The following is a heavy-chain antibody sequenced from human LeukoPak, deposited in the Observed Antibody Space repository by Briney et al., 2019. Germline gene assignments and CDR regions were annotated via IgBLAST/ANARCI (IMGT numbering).Heavy chain of an antibody. D-gene: IGHD1-26*01. CDR2: INPNSGGT. J-gene: IGHJ4*02. V-gene: IGHV1-2*02. CDR1: GYIFTGYY. Sequence: AASVKLSCKASGYIFTGYYMHWVRQAPGQGLEWMGWINPNSGGTNSAQKFQGRVTMTRDTSISTAYMELSRLTSDDTAVYYCARHPYSGSYHFDYWGQGTLVTVSS. CDR3: ARHPYSGSYHFDY.